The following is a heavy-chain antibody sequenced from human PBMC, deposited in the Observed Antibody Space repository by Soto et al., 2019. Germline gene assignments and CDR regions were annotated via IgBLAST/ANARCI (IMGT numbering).Heavy chain of an antibody. CDR2: IYYSGST. D-gene: IGHD3-16*02. J-gene: IGHJ6*03. V-gene: IGHV4-59*01. CDR3: AREVSGSYPSYYYYMDV. CDR1: GGSISRYY. Sequence: SETLSLTCTVSGGSISRYYWSWIRQPPGKGLEWIGDIYYSGSTNYNPSLKSRVTISVDTSQNQFSLRLSSVTAADTAVYYCAREVSGSYPSYYYYMDVWGKGTTVTVSS.